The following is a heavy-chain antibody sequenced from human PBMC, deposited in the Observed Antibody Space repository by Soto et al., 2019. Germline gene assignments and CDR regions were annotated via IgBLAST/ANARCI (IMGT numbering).Heavy chain of an antibody. V-gene: IGHV4-34*01. J-gene: IGHJ4*02. CDR2: INHSGST. D-gene: IGHD1-26*01. CDR3: AKFPISGSYTRGYY. Sequence: KPSETLSLTCAVYGGSFSGYYWSWIRQPPGKGLEWIGEINHSGSTNYNPSLKSRVTISVDASKNQFSLKLSSVTAADTAVYYCAKFPISGSYTRGYYWGQATLVTVSS. CDR1: GGSFSGYY.